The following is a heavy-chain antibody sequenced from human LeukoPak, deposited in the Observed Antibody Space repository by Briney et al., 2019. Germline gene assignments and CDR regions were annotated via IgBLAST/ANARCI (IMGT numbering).Heavy chain of an antibody. CDR3: ARAEYCSGGSCYRTKSLQH. CDR1: AFTFSSYS. CDR2: ISSSSSYI. Sequence: KPAGSLRLSCAASAFTFSSYSMNWVRQAPGKGLEWVSSISSSSSYIYYADSVKGRFTISRDNAKNSLYLQMNSLRAEDTAVYYCARAEYCSGGSCYRTKSLQHWGQGTLVTVSS. J-gene: IGHJ1*01. V-gene: IGHV3-21*01. D-gene: IGHD2-15*01.